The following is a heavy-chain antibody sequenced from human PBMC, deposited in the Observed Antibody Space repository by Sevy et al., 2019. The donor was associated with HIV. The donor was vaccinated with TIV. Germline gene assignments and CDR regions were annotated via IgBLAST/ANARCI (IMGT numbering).Heavy chain of an antibody. J-gene: IGHJ4*02. V-gene: IGHV3-23*01. D-gene: IGHD2-8*01. CDR1: RFTFSNYS. CDR3: AREGCTKPHDY. CDR2: LSFGCGEI. Sequence: GGSLRLSCAASRFTFSNYSMSWVRQPPGKGLEWVSTLSFGCGEINYADSVKGRFTISRDNSKSSVYLQMNNLRPEDTAVYYCAREGCTKPHDYWGQGTLVTVSS.